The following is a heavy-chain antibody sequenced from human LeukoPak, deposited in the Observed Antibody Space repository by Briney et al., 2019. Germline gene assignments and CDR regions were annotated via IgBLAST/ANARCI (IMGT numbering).Heavy chain of an antibody. CDR1: GGTFSRYA. D-gene: IGHD5-18*01. CDR3: ARISGYSYGFDY. V-gene: IGHV1-69*13. CDR2: IIPIFGTA. Sequence: ASVKVSCKASGGTFSRYAISWVRQPPGQGLEWMGGIIPIFGTANYAQKFQGRVTITADESTSTAYMELSSLRSEDTAVYYCARISGYSYGFDYWGQGTLVTVSS. J-gene: IGHJ4*02.